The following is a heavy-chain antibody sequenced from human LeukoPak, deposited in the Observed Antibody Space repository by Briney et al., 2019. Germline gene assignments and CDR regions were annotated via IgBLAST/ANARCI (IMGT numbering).Heavy chain of an antibody. CDR2: INGSGGST. CDR1: GFTFSNYA. V-gene: IGHV3-23*01. J-gene: IGHJ4*02. CDR3: AKVLREDYGDYVSDYFDY. D-gene: IGHD4-17*01. Sequence: GGSLRLSCPASGFTFSNYAMSWVRQAPGKGLEGVSAINGSGGSTYYADSVKGRFTISRDNSKNTLYLQMNSLRAEYTAVYYCAKVLREDYGDYVSDYFDYWGQGTLVTVSS.